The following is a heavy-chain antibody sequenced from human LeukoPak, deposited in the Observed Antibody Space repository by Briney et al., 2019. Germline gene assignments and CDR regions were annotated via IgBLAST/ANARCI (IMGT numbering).Heavy chain of an antibody. CDR2: IIPFVDIP. J-gene: IGHJ4*02. Sequence: SVKVSCKASGGAFSDYAISWVRQAPGQGLEWMGRIIPFVDIPYYAQKFQGRVTITADKSTSTVYMELSSLKSEDTAVYYCASALVGKQLHPPDWGQGTLVTVSS. D-gene: IGHD1-1*01. CDR3: ASALVGKQLHPPD. CDR1: GGAFSDYA. V-gene: IGHV1-69*04.